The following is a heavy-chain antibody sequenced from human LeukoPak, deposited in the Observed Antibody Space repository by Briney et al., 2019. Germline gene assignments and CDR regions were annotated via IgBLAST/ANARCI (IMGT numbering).Heavy chain of an antibody. V-gene: IGHV4-59*01. CDR2: IYYSGDT. J-gene: IGHJ4*02. CDR3: ALAGNYYGGSGRAIDY. Sequence: PSETLSLTCIVSGGSISSYYWSWIRQSPGKGLEWIGYIYYSGDTNYNPSLKSRVTISRDMSKNQFSLKLSSATAADTAVYYCALAGNYYGGSGRAIDYWGQGALVSVSS. CDR1: GGSISSYY. D-gene: IGHD3-22*01.